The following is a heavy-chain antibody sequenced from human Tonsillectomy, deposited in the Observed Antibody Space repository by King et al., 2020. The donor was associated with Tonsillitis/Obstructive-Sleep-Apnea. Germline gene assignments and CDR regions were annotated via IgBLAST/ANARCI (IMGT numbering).Heavy chain of an antibody. V-gene: IGHV3-21*01. J-gene: IGHJ6*03. CDR1: GFTFSSYS. CDR2: ISSSSYI. CDR3: ARDTAGGNYYYYYMDV. Sequence: VQLVESGGGLVKPGGSLRLSCAASGFTFSSYSMNWVRQAPGKGLEWVSSISSSSYIYYADSVKGRFTISRDNAKNSLYLQMNSLRAEDTAVYYCARDTAGGNYYYYYMDVWGKGTTVTVSS. D-gene: IGHD1-14*01.